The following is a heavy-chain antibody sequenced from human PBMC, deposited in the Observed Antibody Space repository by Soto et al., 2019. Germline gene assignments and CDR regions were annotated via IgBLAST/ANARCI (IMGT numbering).Heavy chain of an antibody. Sequence: GSLRLSCAASGFTFSSYGMHWVRQAPGKGLEWVAVISYDGSNKYYADSVKGRFTISRDNSKNTLYLQMNSLRAEDTAVYYCAKDQIKRGYSGYDYSSGWSYWGQGTLVTVSS. CDR3: AKDQIKRGYSGYDYSSGWSY. CDR1: GFTFSSYG. CDR2: ISYDGSNK. D-gene: IGHD5-12*01. J-gene: IGHJ4*02. V-gene: IGHV3-30*18.